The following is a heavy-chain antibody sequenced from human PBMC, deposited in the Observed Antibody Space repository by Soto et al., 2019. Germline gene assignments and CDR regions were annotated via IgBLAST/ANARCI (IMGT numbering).Heavy chain of an antibody. V-gene: IGHV3-7*01. CDR2: IKQDGSEK. J-gene: IGHJ6*02. CDR1: GFTFSSYW. CDR3: AREYTAWPLAYGLDV. Sequence: GGSLRLSCAASGFTFSSYWMSWVRQAPGKGLEWVANIKQDGSEKYYVDSVKGRFTISRDNAKNSLYLQMNSLGAEDTAVYYCAREYTAWPLAYGLDVWGQGTTVTVSS. D-gene: IGHD2-2*02.